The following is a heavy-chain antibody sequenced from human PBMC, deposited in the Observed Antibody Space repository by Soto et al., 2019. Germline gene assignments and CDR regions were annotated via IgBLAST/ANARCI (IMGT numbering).Heavy chain of an antibody. V-gene: IGHV2-5*02. CDR2: IYLDDDK. D-gene: IGHD3-3*01. J-gene: IGHJ4*02. CDR3: AHRVLRTVFGLVTTTAIYFDY. CDR1: GFSLTTSGVG. Sequence: QITLKESGPTVVKPTETLTLTCTFSGFSLTTSGVGVGWVRQSPGKAPEWLALIYLDDDKRYSTSLKSRITITKYTSKNKLVLTMANVDPADTATYYCAHRVLRTVFGLVTTTAIYFDYWGQGTPVVVSS.